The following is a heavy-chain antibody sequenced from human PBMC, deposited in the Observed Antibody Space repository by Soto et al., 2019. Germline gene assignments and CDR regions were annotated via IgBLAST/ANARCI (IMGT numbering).Heavy chain of an antibody. J-gene: IGHJ6*02. Sequence: PAETLSLTCAVSGGSISSSSYYWVWIRHPPGKGLEWIGSIYYSGSTYYNPSLKSRVTISVDTSKNQFSLKLSSVTAADTAVYYCARLEGDYDFWSGRSYYGMDVWGQGTTVTVSS. V-gene: IGHV4-39*01. CDR1: GGSISSSSYY. CDR3: ARLEGDYDFWSGRSYYGMDV. D-gene: IGHD3-3*01. CDR2: IYYSGST.